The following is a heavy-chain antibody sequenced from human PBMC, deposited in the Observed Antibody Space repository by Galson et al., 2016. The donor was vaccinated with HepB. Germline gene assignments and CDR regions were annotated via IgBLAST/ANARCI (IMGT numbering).Heavy chain of an antibody. CDR1: GGSIGSGGYS. V-gene: IGHV4-30-2*01. Sequence: LSLTCAVSGGSIGSGGYSWNWIRQPPGQGLEWIGQIYDSGTTYYNPSLKSRVTMSVDRSKNQFSLKLESVTAADTAVYYCASCGYNGYGYAFDIWGQGTMVTVSS. D-gene: IGHD5-12*01. CDR3: ASCGYNGYGYAFDI. J-gene: IGHJ3*02. CDR2: IYDSGTT.